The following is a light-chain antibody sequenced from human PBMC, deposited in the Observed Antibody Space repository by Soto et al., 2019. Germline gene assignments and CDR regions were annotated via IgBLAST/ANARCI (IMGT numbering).Light chain of an antibody. J-gene: IGKJ4*01. CDR2: DAS. Sequence: EIVLTQSPATLSLSPGDRATLSCRASQSVSSYLAWYQQKPGQPPRLLIYDASNRAAGMPARLSGSGPGTDFTLTITSLEPEDFAVSYCQQRSNWPSTFGGGNKVEIK. CDR3: QQRSNWPST. CDR1: QSVSSY. V-gene: IGKV3D-11*02.